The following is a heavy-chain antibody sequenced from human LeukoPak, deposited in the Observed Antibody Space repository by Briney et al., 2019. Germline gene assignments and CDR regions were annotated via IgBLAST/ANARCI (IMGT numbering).Heavy chain of an antibody. CDR3: ARDSWGSGGFDY. V-gene: IGHV3-7*03. Sequence: GGSLRLSCAASGFDFYTYWMSWVRQAPGKGLQWVANINQDGSQKYYVDSVEGRFTISRDNTKNSLYLQMNSLRAEDTAVYYCARDSWGSGGFDYWGQGTLVTVSS. CDR1: GFDFYTYW. CDR2: INQDGSQK. J-gene: IGHJ4*02. D-gene: IGHD7-27*01.